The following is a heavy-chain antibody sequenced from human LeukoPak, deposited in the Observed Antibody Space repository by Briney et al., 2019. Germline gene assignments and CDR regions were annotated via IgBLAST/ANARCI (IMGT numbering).Heavy chain of an antibody. Sequence: GGSLRLSCAASGFTFSSYAMSWVRQAPGKGLVWVSRINTDGSITTYADSVKGRFTISRDNAKNTLYLQMSSLRDEDTAVYYCASLGTLVPWGQGTLVTVSS. D-gene: IGHD3-9*01. CDR3: ASLGTLVP. CDR2: INTDGSIT. J-gene: IGHJ5*02. V-gene: IGHV3-74*01. CDR1: GFTFSSYA.